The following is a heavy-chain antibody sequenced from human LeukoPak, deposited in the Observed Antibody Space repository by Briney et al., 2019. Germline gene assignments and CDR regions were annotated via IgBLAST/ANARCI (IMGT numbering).Heavy chain of an antibody. CDR3: ARVRAYSSSIYYYMDV. CDR1: GGSFSGYD. Sequence: KPAEPLSLTCAVSGGSFSGYDWRWIRQPPGKGLEWVGEINHSGSTNYNPSLKSRVTISVDTSKNQFSLKLSSVTAADTAVYYCARVRAYSSSIYYYMDVWGKGTTVTVSS. CDR2: INHSGST. V-gene: IGHV4-34*01. J-gene: IGHJ6*03. D-gene: IGHD6-6*01.